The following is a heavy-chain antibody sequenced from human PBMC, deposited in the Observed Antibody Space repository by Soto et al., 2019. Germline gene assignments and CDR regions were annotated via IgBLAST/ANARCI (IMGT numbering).Heavy chain of an antibody. D-gene: IGHD5-18*01. Sequence: SETLSLTCTVSGGSVSSGSYYWSWIRQPPGKGLEWIGYIYYSGSTNYNPSLKSRVTISVDTSKNQFSLKLSSVTAADTAVYYCARMTARPNWGQGTLVTVSS. V-gene: IGHV4-61*01. CDR1: GGSVSSGSYY. J-gene: IGHJ4*02. CDR2: IYYSGST. CDR3: ARMTARPN.